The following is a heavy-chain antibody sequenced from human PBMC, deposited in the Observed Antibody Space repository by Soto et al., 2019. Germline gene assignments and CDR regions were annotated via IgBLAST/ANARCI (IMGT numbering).Heavy chain of an antibody. J-gene: IGHJ3*02. CDR2: IYHSGST. CDR3: ARGIIMFRGVISPGVFNI. D-gene: IGHD3-10*01. CDR1: GGSISSGGYS. V-gene: IGHV4-30-2*01. Sequence: SETLSLTCAVSGGSISSGGYSWSWIRQPPGKGLEWIGYIYHSGSTYYNPSLKSRVTISVDRSKNQFSLKLSSVTAADTAVYNCARGIIMFRGVISPGVFNIWGQGKMVTFSS.